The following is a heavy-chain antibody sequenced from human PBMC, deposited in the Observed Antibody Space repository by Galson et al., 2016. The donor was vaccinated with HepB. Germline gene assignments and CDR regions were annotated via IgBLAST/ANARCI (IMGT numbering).Heavy chain of an antibody. CDR2: IRSKAYGGTI. CDR1: GFTLSSYW. Sequence: SLRLSCAASGFTLSSYWMHWVRQAPGKGLEWVGFIRSKAYGGTIEYAASVKGRFTISRDDSKSIAYLQMNSLKTEDTAVYYCGTTIYYYYGMDVWGQGTTVTVSS. D-gene: IGHD1-1*01. J-gene: IGHJ6*02. CDR3: GTTIYYYYGMDV. V-gene: IGHV3-49*04.